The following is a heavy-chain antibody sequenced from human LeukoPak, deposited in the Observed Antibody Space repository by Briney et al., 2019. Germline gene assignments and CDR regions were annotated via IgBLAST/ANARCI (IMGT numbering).Heavy chain of an antibody. CDR3: SRGPYCSSGSCYPDPDAFDI. J-gene: IGHJ3*02. V-gene: IGHV3-49*04. CDR2: IRSKSYGGTT. D-gene: IGHD2-15*01. CDR1: GFTFSDYA. Sequence: PGRSLRLSCTASGFTFSDYAMAWVRQAPGKGLEWVGFIRSKSYGGTTEYAASVKGRFTISRDDSKSIAYLQMNSLKTEDTAVYYCSRGPYCSSGSCYPDPDAFDIWAQGTVVTFSS.